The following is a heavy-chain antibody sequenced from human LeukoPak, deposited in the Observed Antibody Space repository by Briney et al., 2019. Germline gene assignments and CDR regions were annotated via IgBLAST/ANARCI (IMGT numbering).Heavy chain of an antibody. CDR1: GGSFSGYY. Sequence: SETLSLTCAVYGGSFSGYYWSWIRQPPGKGLEWIGGINHSGSTNYNPSLKSRVTISVDTSKNQFSLKLSSVTAADTAVYYCARGNEDDSSGYYHYFDYWGQGTLVTVSS. CDR2: INHSGST. D-gene: IGHD3-22*01. J-gene: IGHJ4*02. V-gene: IGHV4-34*01. CDR3: ARGNEDDSSGYYHYFDY.